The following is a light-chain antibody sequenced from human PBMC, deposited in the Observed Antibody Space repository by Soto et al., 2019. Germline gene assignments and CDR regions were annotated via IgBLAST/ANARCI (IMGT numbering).Light chain of an antibody. CDR1: SSNIGSNT. Sequence: QSALTQPPSASGTPGQRVTISCSGSSSNIGSNTVNWYQQLPGTAPKLLVYYTNQRPSGVPDRISGSKSGTSASLAITGLQSEDEADYYCAAWDDSLNGVVFGGGTKLTVL. CDR2: YTN. J-gene: IGLJ2*01. CDR3: AAWDDSLNGVV. V-gene: IGLV1-44*01.